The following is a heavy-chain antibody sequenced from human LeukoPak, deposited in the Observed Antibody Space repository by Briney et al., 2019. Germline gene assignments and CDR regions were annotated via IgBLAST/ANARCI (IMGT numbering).Heavy chain of an antibody. CDR3: ARRVVVVVPAAMEGWFDP. CDR2: INHSGST. Sequence: SETLSLTCAVYGGSFSGYYWSWIRQPPGKGLEWIGEINHSGSTNYNPSLKSRVTISVDTSKNQFSLKLSSVTAADTAVYYCARRVVVVVPAAMEGWFDPWGQGTLVTVSS. CDR1: GGSFSGYY. V-gene: IGHV4-34*01. D-gene: IGHD2-2*01. J-gene: IGHJ5*02.